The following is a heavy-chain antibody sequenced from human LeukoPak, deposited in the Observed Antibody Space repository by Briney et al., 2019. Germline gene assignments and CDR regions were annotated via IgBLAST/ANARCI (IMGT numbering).Heavy chain of an antibody. CDR2: NYGNDEK. Sequence: KESGPTLVKPTQTLTLTCTFSGFSLSTNGAGVGWVRQPPGKALEWLALNYGNDEKRYSPSLKSRLTTTKDTSKNQVVLTMTNMDPVDTATYYCAHKVCAFVGPTGGASCYFDYWGQGTLVTVSS. CDR3: AHKVCAFVGPTGGASCYFDY. V-gene: IGHV2-5*01. J-gene: IGHJ4*02. CDR1: GFSLSTNGAG. D-gene: IGHD1-26*01.